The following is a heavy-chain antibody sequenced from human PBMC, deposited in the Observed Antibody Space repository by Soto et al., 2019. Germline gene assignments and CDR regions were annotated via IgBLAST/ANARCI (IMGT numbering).Heavy chain of an antibody. Sequence: EVQLLESGGGLVQPGGSLRLSCAASGFTFSSYAMRWVRQAPGKGLEWVSAISGSGGSTYYADSVKGRFTIARDNSKNTLYLQMNSLRAEDTALYYWAKGKWGPTRVNYFDYWGQGTLVTVSS. V-gene: IGHV3-23*01. CDR1: GFTFSSYA. D-gene: IGHD1-1*01. J-gene: IGHJ4*02. CDR3: AKGKWGPTRVNYFDY. CDR2: ISGSGGST.